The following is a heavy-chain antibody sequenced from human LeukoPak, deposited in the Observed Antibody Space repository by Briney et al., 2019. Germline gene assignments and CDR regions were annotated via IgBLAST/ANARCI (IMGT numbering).Heavy chain of an antibody. Sequence: HTGGSLRLSCAASGFTFSSYAMSWVRQAPGKGLEWVSGISSSDGSTHYAESVKGRFTISRDNSKNTLYLQMNSLRAEDTAVYYCAKSPVVVVATPDHWGQGTLVTVSS. CDR1: GFTFSSYA. V-gene: IGHV3-23*01. CDR2: ISSSDGST. D-gene: IGHD2-15*01. CDR3: AKSPVVVVATPDH. J-gene: IGHJ5*02.